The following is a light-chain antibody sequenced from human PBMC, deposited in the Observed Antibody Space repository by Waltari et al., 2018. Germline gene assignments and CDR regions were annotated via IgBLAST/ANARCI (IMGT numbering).Light chain of an antibody. CDR3: QTWGAGIRV. Sequence: QLVLTQSPSASASLGASVKLTCTLSIGHSNYAIAWPQQQAEKGPRYLMKINRDGSHNKGDGIPDRFSGSTSGAERYLTISSLQSEDEADYYCQTWGAGIRVFGTGTKVTVL. V-gene: IGLV4-69*01. CDR1: IGHSNYA. J-gene: IGLJ1*01. CDR2: INRDGSH.